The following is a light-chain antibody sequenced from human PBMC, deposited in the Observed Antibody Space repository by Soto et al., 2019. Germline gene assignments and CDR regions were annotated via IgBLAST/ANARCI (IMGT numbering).Light chain of an antibody. J-gene: IGKJ3*01. CDR2: AAS. CDR3: KKYSSVPV. CDR1: QGIRNF. Sequence: DIQMTQSPTSLSASGGDRVTITCRASQGIRNFVAWYQQEPGKAPKLLIYAASTLQSGVPFRFSGSGSGTDYYLTIDSLKPADVAPYSCKKYSSVPVFGPGTKVEIK. V-gene: IGKV1-27*01.